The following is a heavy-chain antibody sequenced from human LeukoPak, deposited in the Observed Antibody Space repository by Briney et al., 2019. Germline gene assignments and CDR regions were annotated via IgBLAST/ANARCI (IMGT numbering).Heavy chain of an antibody. V-gene: IGHV3-23*01. CDR2: ITTSGGST. J-gene: IGHJ1*01. CDR1: GFTVSSYA. Sequence: GGSLRLSCVGSGFTVSSYAMSWVRQAPGKGLEWVSSITTSGGSTSYADSVRGRFTISRDNSKNTLYLQMNSLRAEDTALYYCVCYDNAAEYFHYWGQGTLVTVSS. CDR3: VCYDNAAEYFHY. D-gene: IGHD3-22*01.